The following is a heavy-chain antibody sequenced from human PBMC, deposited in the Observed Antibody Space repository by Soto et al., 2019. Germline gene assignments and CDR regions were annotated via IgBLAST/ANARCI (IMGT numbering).Heavy chain of an antibody. CDR1: GGTFSSYA. Sequence: SVKVSCKASGGTFSSYAISWVRQAPGQGLEWMGGIIPIFGTANYAQKFQGRVTITADESTSTAYMELSSLRSEDTAVYYCASDRGSSSSRYYFDYWGQGTLVTVSS. CDR3: ASDRGSSSSRYYFDY. V-gene: IGHV1-69*13. CDR2: IIPIFGTA. J-gene: IGHJ4*02. D-gene: IGHD6-6*01.